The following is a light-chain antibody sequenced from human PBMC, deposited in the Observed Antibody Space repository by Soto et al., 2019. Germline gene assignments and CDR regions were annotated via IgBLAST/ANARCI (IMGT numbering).Light chain of an antibody. CDR2: GAS. Sequence: EFVLTQSPGTLSLSPGERATLSCRASQSVSSDYLARYQQKPGQAPRLVIYGASSRATGIPDRFSGSGSGSDFTLTISRLEPEDFAVYYCQQYGSSPYTFGQGTEVKIK. J-gene: IGKJ2*01. V-gene: IGKV3-20*01. CDR3: QQYGSSPYT. CDR1: QSVSSDY.